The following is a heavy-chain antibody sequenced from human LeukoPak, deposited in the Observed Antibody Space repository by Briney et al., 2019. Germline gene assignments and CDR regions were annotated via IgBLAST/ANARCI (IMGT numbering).Heavy chain of an antibody. CDR1: GFTFSNAW. CDR2: IKSKTDGGTT. V-gene: IGHV3-15*01. J-gene: IGHJ3*02. Sequence: GGSLRLSCAASGFTFSNAWMSWVRQAPGKGLEWVGRIKSKTDGGTTDYAAPVKGRFTISRDDSKNTLYLQMNSLKTEDTAVYYCTTDSGCYAPDAFDIWGQGTMVTVSS. CDR3: TTDSGCYAPDAFDI. D-gene: IGHD1-26*01.